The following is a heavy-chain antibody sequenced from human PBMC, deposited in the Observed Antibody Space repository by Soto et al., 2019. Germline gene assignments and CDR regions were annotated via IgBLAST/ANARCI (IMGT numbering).Heavy chain of an antibody. J-gene: IGHJ6*02. D-gene: IGHD6-13*01. CDR1: GYSFTSYL. Sequence: ESLKVSCKGSGYSFTSYLISWVRQMPGKGLEWMGRIDPSDSYTNYSLSFQGHVTISADKSISTAYLQWSSLKASDTAMYYCASEKKLVQNYYYGMDVWGQGTTVTVSS. CDR3: ASEKKLVQNYYYGMDV. V-gene: IGHV5-10-1*01. CDR2: IDPSDSYT.